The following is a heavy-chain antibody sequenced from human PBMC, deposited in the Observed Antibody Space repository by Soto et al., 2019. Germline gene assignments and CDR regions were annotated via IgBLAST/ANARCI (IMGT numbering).Heavy chain of an antibody. V-gene: IGHV4-31*03. Sequence: SETLSLTCPVSCGSISSGGYYWSWIRQHPGKGLEWIGYIYYSGSTYYNPSLKSRVTISVDTSKNQFSLKLSSVTAADTAVYYCARVLQSYYYDSSGYMTWGQGTLVTVSS. CDR2: IYYSGST. CDR1: CGSISSGGYY. J-gene: IGHJ5*02. D-gene: IGHD3-22*01. CDR3: ARVLQSYYYDSSGYMT.